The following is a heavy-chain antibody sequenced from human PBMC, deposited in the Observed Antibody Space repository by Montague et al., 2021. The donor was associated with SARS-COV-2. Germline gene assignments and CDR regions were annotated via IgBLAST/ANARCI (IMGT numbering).Heavy chain of an antibody. Sequence: SETLSLTCLVSGGTISTDNLYWYWAWIRQPPGEGLEWIGSIFHNGDSYYNPSLNTRVTISIDTYRNHFSLSLTSVTAPDTAVYYCARHVSNLRAAVDYFDYWGQGTPVTVSS. CDR1: GGTISTDNLYWY. D-gene: IGHD5/OR15-5a*01. CDR2: IFHNGDS. V-gene: IGHV4-39*01. CDR3: ARHVSNLRAAVDYFDY. J-gene: IGHJ4*02.